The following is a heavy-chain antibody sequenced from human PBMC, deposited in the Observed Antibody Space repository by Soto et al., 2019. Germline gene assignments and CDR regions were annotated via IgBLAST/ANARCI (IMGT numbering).Heavy chain of an antibody. CDR2: IYWNVDK. D-gene: IGHD2-21*01. CDR3: APVVFAIYCAIEV. J-gene: IGHJ6*02. Sequence: QITLKESGPTLVKPTQTLTLTCTFSGISLTTSGVAVGWIRQSPGKALECLALIYWNVDKRYSPSLNNRRTIAKDTSQSQVVLTTPNMHRVVPVTYFCAPVVFAIYCAIEVWGQGTTVTVSS. CDR1: GISLTTSGVA. V-gene: IGHV2-5*01.